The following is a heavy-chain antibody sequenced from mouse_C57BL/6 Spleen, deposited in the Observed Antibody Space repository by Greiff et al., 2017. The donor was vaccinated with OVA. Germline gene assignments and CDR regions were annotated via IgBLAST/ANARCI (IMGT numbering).Heavy chain of an antibody. J-gene: IGHJ4*01. CDR1: GYTFTSYW. D-gene: IGHD2-2*01. CDR3: AKGGYDRYARDY. Sequence: QVQLQQPGAELVRPGSSVKLSCKASGYTFTSYWMHWVKQRPIQGLEWIGNIDPSDSETHYNQKFKDKATLTVDKSSSTAYMQLSSLTSEDSAVYYCAKGGYDRYARDYWGQGTSVTVSS. V-gene: IGHV1-52*01. CDR2: IDPSDSET.